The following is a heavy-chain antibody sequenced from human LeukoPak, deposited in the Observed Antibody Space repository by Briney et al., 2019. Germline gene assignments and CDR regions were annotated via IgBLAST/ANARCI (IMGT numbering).Heavy chain of an antibody. CDR2: LSGSGCST. J-gene: IGHJ4*02. Sequence: PGGSLRLSCAASGFTFRSYVMSWVRQAPGKGLEWVSTLSGSGCSTYYADSVKGRFTISRDNSKNTLSLQMNSLGAADTALYYCAKDPRVVAAFTVPSYFDSWGQGTLVTVSS. D-gene: IGHD2-2*01. CDR1: GFTFRSYV. V-gene: IGHV3-23*01. CDR3: AKDPRVVAAFTVPSYFDS.